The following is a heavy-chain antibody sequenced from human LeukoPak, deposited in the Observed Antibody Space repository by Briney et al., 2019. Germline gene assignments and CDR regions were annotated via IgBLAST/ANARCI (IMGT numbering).Heavy chain of an antibody. CDR2: IDPSGGST. J-gene: IGHJ6*02. Sequence: ASVKVSCKASGYTFTNYYMHWVRQAPGQGLEWMGIIDPSGGSTSNAQRFQGRVTMTRDTSTSTVYMELSSLRSEDTAVYYCVLAARYYYYGMDVWGQGTTVTVSS. V-gene: IGHV1-46*01. CDR1: GYTFTNYY. D-gene: IGHD6-6*01. CDR3: VLAARYYYYGMDV.